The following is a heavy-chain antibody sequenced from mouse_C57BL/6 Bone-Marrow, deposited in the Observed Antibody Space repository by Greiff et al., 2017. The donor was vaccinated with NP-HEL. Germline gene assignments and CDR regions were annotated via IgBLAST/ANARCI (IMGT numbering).Heavy chain of an antibody. J-gene: IGHJ2*01. D-gene: IGHD2-14*01. CDR1: GYTFTSYW. CDR2: IDPSDSYT. CDR3: ARWVPLRFPYFDY. V-gene: IGHV1-50*01. Sequence: QVHVKQSGAELVKPGASVKLSCKASGYTFTSYWMQWVKQRPGQGLEWIGEIDPSDSYTNYNQKFKGKATLTVDTSSSTAYMQLSSLTSEDSAVYYCARWVPLRFPYFDYWGQGTTLTVSS.